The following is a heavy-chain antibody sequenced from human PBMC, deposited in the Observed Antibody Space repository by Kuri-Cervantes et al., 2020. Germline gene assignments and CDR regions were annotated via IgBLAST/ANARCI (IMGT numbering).Heavy chain of an antibody. Sequence: GESLKISCAASGFTFSSYGMHWVRQAPGKGLEWVAVISYDGSNKYYADSVEGRFTISRDNSKNTLYLQMNSLRAEDTAVYCCARDRSILTGYSFPDYWGQGTLVTVSS. J-gene: IGHJ4*02. D-gene: IGHD3-9*01. CDR3: ARDRSILTGYSFPDY. CDR2: ISYDGSNK. CDR1: GFTFSSYG. V-gene: IGHV3-30*03.